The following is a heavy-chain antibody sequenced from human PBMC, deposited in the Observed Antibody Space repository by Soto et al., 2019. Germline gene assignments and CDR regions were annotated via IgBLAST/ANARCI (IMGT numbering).Heavy chain of an antibody. CDR2: INHSGST. V-gene: IGHV4-34*01. CDR3: ARVGRLRPFDY. Sequence: SETLSLTCAVYGGSFSGYYWSWIRQPPGKGLEWIGEINHSGSTNYNPSLKSRVTISVDTSKNQFSLKLSSVTAADTAVYYCARVGRLRPFDYWGQGTLVTVSS. D-gene: IGHD4-17*01. CDR1: GGSFSGYY. J-gene: IGHJ4*02.